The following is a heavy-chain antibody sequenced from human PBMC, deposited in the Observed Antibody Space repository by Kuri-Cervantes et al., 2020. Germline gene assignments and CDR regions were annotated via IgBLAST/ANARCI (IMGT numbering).Heavy chain of an antibody. CDR2: ISWNSGSI. V-gene: IGHV3-9*01. CDR1: GFSLKTST. D-gene: IGHD2-15*01. J-gene: IGHJ6*04. Sequence: SLKISCTASGFSLKTSTMDWVRQAPGKGLEWVSGISWNSGSIGYADSVKGRFTISRDNAKNSLYLQMNSLRAEDTALYYCAKDSCSGGSCYGMDVWGKGTTVTVSS. CDR3: AKDSCSGGSCYGMDV.